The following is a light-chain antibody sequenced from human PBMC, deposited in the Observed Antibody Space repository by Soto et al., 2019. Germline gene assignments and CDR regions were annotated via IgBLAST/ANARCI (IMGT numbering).Light chain of an antibody. CDR2: GAS. CDR1: QSVSSSY. J-gene: IGKJ4*01. CDR3: QYYYESSP. V-gene: IGKV3-20*01. Sequence: EIVLTQSPGTLSLSPGERATLSFRASQSVSSSYLAWYQQKPGQAPRLLIYGASSRATGIPDRFSGSGSGTDFTLTISRLEPEDFAVYYCQYYYESSPFGRGTKVDIK.